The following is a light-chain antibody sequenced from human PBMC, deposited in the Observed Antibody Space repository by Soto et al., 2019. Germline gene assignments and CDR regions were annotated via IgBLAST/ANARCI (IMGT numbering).Light chain of an antibody. CDR1: QSVSLS. Sequence: EIVLTQSPATLSVSLGDSATLSCRASQSVSLSLAWYQMRPGQPPRLLIYGASTRATDIPARFSGSGSGKDFTLTISSLQSEDFAVYFCQQYHICPSWTFGQGTKVELK. V-gene: IGKV3-15*01. J-gene: IGKJ1*01. CDR3: QQYHICPSWT. CDR2: GAS.